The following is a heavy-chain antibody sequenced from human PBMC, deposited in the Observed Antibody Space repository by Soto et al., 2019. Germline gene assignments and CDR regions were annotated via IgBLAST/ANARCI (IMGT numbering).Heavy chain of an antibody. V-gene: IGHV3-30*18. D-gene: IGHD3-16*01. J-gene: IGHJ6*02. CDR3: AKDLGDLMDYYYYGMDV. CDR1: GFTFSSYG. Sequence: PGGSLRLSCAASGFTFSSYGMHWVRQAPGKGLEWVAVISYDGSNKYYADSVKGRFTISRDNSKNTLYLQMNSLRAEDTAVYYCAKDLGDLMDYYYYGMDVWGQGTTVTVSS. CDR2: ISYDGSNK.